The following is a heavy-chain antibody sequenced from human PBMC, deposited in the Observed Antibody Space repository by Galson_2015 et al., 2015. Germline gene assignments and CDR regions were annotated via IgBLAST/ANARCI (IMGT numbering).Heavy chain of an antibody. Sequence: SLRLSCAASGFTFSSYAMSWVRQAPGKGLEWVSAISGSGGSTYYADSVKGRFTISRDNSKNTLYLQMNSLRAEDTAVYYCARAVPAAASEVISWFDPWGQGTLVTVSS. V-gene: IGHV3-23*01. D-gene: IGHD2-2*01. CDR2: ISGSGGST. CDR3: ARAVPAAASEVISWFDP. CDR1: GFTFSSYA. J-gene: IGHJ5*02.